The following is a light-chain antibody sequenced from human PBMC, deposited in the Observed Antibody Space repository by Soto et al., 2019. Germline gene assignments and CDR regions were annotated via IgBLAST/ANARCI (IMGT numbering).Light chain of an antibody. J-gene: IGKJ4*01. Sequence: EVVMTQSPATLSVSPGERATLSCRASQSVSDNVAWYQQKPGQAPRFLISGTSSRGTGAPDRFGASGSGTDFTLTISGLQAEDVAVYFCQQYTSWPLTFGGGTKVEIK. CDR3: QQYTSWPLT. V-gene: IGKV3-15*01. CDR2: GTS. CDR1: QSVSDN.